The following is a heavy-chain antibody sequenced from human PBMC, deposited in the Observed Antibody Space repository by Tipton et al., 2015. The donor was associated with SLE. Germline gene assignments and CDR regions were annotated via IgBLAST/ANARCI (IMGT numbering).Heavy chain of an antibody. Sequence: TLSLTCAVYGGSFSGYYWSWIRQPPGKGLGWIGEINHSGGTNYNPSLKSRVTISVDTSKNQFSLKLSSVTAADTAVYYCAGDRIFGYWGQGTLVTVSS. CDR2: INHSGGT. V-gene: IGHV4-34*01. J-gene: IGHJ4*02. CDR1: GGSFSGYY. D-gene: IGHD1-14*01. CDR3: AGDRIFGY.